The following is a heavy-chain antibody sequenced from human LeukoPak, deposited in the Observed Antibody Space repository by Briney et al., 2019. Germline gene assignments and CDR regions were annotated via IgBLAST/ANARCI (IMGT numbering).Heavy chain of an antibody. CDR3: ARASRGVVVVVAATVIWFDP. D-gene: IGHD2-15*01. Sequence: SETLSLTCTVSGGSISSGDYYWSWIGQPPGKGLEWIGYIYYSGSTYYNPSLKSRVTISVDTSKNQFSLKLSSVTAADTAVYYCARASRGVVVVVAATVIWFDPWGQGTLVTVSS. J-gene: IGHJ5*02. CDR1: GGSISSGDYY. V-gene: IGHV4-30-4*01. CDR2: IYYSGST.